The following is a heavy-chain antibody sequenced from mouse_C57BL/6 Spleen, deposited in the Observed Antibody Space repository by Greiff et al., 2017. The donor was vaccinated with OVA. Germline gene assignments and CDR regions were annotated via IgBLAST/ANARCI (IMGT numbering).Heavy chain of an antibody. Sequence: EVQLQQSGPELVKPGASVKIPCKASGYTFTDYNMDWVKQSHGKSLEWIGDINPNNGGTIYNQKFKGKATLTVDKSSSTAYMELRSLTSEDTAVYYCARTVVAPYAMDYWGQGTSVTVSS. D-gene: IGHD1-1*01. CDR3: ARTVVAPYAMDY. CDR2: INPNNGGT. CDR1: GYTFTDYN. J-gene: IGHJ4*01. V-gene: IGHV1-18*01.